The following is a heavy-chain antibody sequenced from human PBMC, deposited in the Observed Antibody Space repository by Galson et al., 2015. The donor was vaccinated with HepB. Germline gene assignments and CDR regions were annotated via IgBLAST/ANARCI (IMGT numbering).Heavy chain of an antibody. V-gene: IGHV1-3*01. CDR3: ARSGRFGIAAADHGLY. J-gene: IGHJ4*02. CDR2: INVGNGNT. Sequence: SVKVSCKASGYTFTMYAMHWVRQAPGQRPEWMGWINVGNGNTKYSQKFQGRVTITRDTSASTAYMELGSLKSEDTAVYYCARSGRFGIAAADHGLYWGQGTLVTVPS. D-gene: IGHD6-13*01. CDR1: GYTFTMYA.